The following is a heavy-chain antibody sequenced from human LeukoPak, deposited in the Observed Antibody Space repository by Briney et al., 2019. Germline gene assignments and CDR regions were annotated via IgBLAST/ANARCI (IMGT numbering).Heavy chain of an antibody. Sequence: MASETLSLTCTVSGGSISSYYWSWIRQPPGKGLEWIGYIYYSGSTDYNPSLKSRVTISVDTSKNQFSLKLSSVTAADTAVYYCAREGVTKYYFDYWGQGTLVTVSS. J-gene: IGHJ4*02. D-gene: IGHD4-11*01. CDR3: AREGVTKYYFDY. CDR2: IYYSGST. CDR1: GGSISSYY. V-gene: IGHV4-59*01.